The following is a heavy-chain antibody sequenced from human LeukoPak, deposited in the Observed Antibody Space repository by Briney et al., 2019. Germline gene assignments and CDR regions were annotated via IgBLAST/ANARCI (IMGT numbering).Heavy chain of an antibody. CDR3: AKKDYCSSTSCSYFDY. J-gene: IGHJ4*02. Sequence: GGSLRLSCAASGFTFDDYAMHWVRQAPGKGLEWVSGISWNSGSIGYADSVKGRFTISRDNAKNSLYLQMNSLRAEDTAVYYCAKKDYCSSTSCSYFDYWGQGTLVTVSS. V-gene: IGHV3-9*01. CDR1: GFTFDDYA. D-gene: IGHD2-2*01. CDR2: ISWNSGSI.